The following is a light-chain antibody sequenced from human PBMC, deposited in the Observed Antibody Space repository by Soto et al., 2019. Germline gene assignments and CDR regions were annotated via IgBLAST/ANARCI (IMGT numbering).Light chain of an antibody. Sequence: QSALTQPPSASGTPGQRVTISCSGSTSNIGDNPVNWYQHLPGTAPKLLIYTNTQRPSGVPDRFSGSKSGTSASLAVSGLRYDVADDYYCAAWYGSLNVVVFGGGTKLTVL. V-gene: IGLV1-44*01. CDR1: TSNIGDNP. CDR3: AAWYGSLNVVV. CDR2: TNT. J-gene: IGLJ2*01.